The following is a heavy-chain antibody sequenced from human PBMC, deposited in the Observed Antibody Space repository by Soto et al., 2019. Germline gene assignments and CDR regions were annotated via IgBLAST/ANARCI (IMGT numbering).Heavy chain of an antibody. V-gene: IGHV3-33*01. CDR2: VWFDGSKK. CDR1: GFTFSEYN. CDR3: ARDLYSTYPSDAFNV. D-gene: IGHD2-21*01. Sequence: QEQLVETGGGVVQSGRSLRLSCVASGFTFSEYNMHWVRQAPGKGLEWVAVVWFDGSKKYYAGPVQGRFTISRDNSRNTLYLQLYGLRAEDTAVYHCARDLYSTYPSDAFNVWGQGTSVTVSS. J-gene: IGHJ3*01.